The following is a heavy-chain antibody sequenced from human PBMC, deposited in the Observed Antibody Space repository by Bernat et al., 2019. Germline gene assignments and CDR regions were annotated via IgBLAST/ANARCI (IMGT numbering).Heavy chain of an antibody. Sequence: EVQLVESGGRLVQPGGSLRLSFAAPGFSFSSYWMTWVRQAPGKGLEWVANIRQDGNEKYYVDSVKGRFTISRDNGKNSLYLQMSSLRAEDTAVYYCARDFKDFDYWGQGTLVTVSS. CDR1: GFSFSSYW. CDR3: ARDFKDFDY. V-gene: IGHV3-7*04. CDR2: IRQDGNEK. J-gene: IGHJ4*02.